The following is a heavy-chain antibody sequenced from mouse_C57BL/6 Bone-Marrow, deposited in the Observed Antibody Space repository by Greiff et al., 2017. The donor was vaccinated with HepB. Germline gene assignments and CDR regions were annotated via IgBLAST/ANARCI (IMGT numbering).Heavy chain of an antibody. CDR1: GYTFTSYW. CDR2: IYPGSGST. Sequence: QVQLQQPGAELVKPGASVKMSCKASGYTFTSYWITWVKQRPGQGLAWIGDIYPGSGSTNYNEKFKSKATLTVDTSSSTAYMQLSSLTAEDSAVYYCALVLWPYYYAMDYWGQGTSVTVSS. V-gene: IGHV1-55*01. CDR3: ALVLWPYYYAMDY. J-gene: IGHJ4*01. D-gene: IGHD1-1*02.